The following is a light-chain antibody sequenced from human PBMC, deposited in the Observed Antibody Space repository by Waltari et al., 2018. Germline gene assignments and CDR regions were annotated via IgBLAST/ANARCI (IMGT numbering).Light chain of an antibody. Sequence: DIQMTQSPSTLSASVGDRVTITGRASQSISSWLAWYQQKPGKAPKLLIYKASSLESGVPSRFSGSGSGTEFTLTISSLQPDDFATYYCQQYNSYSRFGQGTKLEIK. CDR3: QQYNSYSR. J-gene: IGKJ2*03. V-gene: IGKV1-5*03. CDR1: QSISSW. CDR2: KAS.